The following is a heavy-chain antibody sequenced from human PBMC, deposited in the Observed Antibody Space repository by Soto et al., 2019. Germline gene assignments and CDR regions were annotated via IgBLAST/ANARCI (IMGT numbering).Heavy chain of an antibody. D-gene: IGHD6-13*01. J-gene: IGHJ5*02. CDR1: GFPLRSYA. Sequence: PGGSLRLSCAASGFPLRSYAMNWVRQAPGKGLEWVSAISGDGDNTYYADSVKGRFTISTDTSKNTLYLQMKSLRSEDTAIYYCAKSEQQLVIDPWGQGTLVTVSS. V-gene: IGHV3-23*01. CDR3: AKSEQQLVIDP. CDR2: ISGDGDNT.